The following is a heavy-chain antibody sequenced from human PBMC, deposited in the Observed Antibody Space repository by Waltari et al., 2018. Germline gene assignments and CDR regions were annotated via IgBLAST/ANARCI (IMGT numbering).Heavy chain of an antibody. D-gene: IGHD2-2*01. V-gene: IGHV1-8*02. CDR3: ASEPFYAR. Sequence: QVQLVQAGAEVKKPGASVRVPCTASGYTFATYDINGVRQAPGQGLEYMGWMNPNSGNTGYAQKFQGRLTFPGEPSISTAYMELSSLTSEDTAVYYCASEPFYARWGQGTLVTVSS. CDR2: MNPNSGNT. J-gene: IGHJ4*02. CDR1: GYTFATYD.